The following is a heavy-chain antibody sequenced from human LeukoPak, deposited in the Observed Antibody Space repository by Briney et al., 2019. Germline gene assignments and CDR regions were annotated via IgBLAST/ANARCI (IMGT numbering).Heavy chain of an antibody. Sequence: PSETLSLTCAVYGGSFSGYYWSWIRQPPGKGLEWIGEINHSGSTNYNPSLKSRVTISVDTSKNQFSLKLSSVTAADTAVYYCARGRTGYCSSTSCPGYYFDYWGQGTLVTVSS. CDR3: ARGRTGYCSSTSCPGYYFDY. CDR1: GGSFSGYY. V-gene: IGHV4-34*01. CDR2: INHSGST. J-gene: IGHJ4*02. D-gene: IGHD2-2*01.